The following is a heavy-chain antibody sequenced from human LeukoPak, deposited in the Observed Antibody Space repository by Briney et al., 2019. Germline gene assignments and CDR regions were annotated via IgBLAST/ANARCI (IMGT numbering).Heavy chain of an antibody. J-gene: IGHJ6*03. V-gene: IGHV3-48*03. CDR2: ISSSGSTI. Sequence: PGGSLRLSCAASGFTFSSYEMNWVRQAPGKGLEWVSYISSSGSTIYYADSVKGRFTISRDNSKNTLYLQMNSLRAEDTAVYYCARDSAGDSSGYLSRNYYYYYMDVWGKGTTVTVSS. CDR3: ARDSAGDSSGYLSRNYYYYYMDV. D-gene: IGHD3-22*01. CDR1: GFTFSSYE.